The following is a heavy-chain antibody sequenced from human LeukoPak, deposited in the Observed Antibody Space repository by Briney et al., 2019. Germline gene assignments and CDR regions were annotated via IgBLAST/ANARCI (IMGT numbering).Heavy chain of an antibody. CDR3: ARQGQAPYYFDY. CDR2: ISGSGGST. D-gene: IGHD6-6*01. V-gene: IGHV3-23*01. Sequence: GSLRLSCAASGFTFSSYAMSWVRQAPGKGLEWVSAISGSGGSTYYADSVKGRFTISRDNSKNTLYLQMNSLRAEDTAVYYCARQGQAPYYFDYWGQGTLVTVSS. CDR1: GFTFSSYA. J-gene: IGHJ4*02.